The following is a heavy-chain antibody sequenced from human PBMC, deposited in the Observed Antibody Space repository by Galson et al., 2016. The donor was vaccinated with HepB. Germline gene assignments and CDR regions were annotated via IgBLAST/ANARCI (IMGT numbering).Heavy chain of an antibody. CDR3: ARGPPLWYFDL. V-gene: IGHV1-46*01. D-gene: IGHD6-25*01. J-gene: IGHJ2*01. CDR2: VHPSGGST. CDR1: GYTFTSYF. Sequence: SGYTFTSYFVHWVRQAPGQGLEWMGIVHPSGGSTNYAQQFQGRVTMTRDTSTSTVYMELSSLRSEDTAVYYCARGPPLWYFDLWGRGTLVTVSS.